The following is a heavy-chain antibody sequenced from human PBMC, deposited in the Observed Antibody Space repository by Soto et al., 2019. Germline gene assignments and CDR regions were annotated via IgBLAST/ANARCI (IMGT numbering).Heavy chain of an antibody. Sequence: PGGSLRLSCAASGFTISSYWMHWVRQAPGKGLVWVSRINSDESSTDYADSVKGRFTISRDNAKNTLYLQMNSLRAEDTAVYYCARDLGSSWYPEYFQHWGQGTLVTVSS. J-gene: IGHJ1*01. D-gene: IGHD6-13*01. V-gene: IGHV3-74*01. CDR3: ARDLGSSWYPEYFQH. CDR1: GFTISSYW. CDR2: INSDESST.